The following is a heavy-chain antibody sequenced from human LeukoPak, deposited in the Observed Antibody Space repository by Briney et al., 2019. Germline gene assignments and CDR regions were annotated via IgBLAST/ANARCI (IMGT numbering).Heavy chain of an antibody. Sequence: ASVKVSFKASGYTFPSYFMHWVRQAPGQGLGWMGIINPTGGSTTYAQKFQGRVTMTRDTSTSTVYMELSSLRSDDTAVYYCARTAARRFDYWGQGTLVTVSS. CDR2: INPTGGST. D-gene: IGHD6-6*01. CDR3: ARTAARRFDY. V-gene: IGHV1-46*01. CDR1: GYTFPSYF. J-gene: IGHJ4*02.